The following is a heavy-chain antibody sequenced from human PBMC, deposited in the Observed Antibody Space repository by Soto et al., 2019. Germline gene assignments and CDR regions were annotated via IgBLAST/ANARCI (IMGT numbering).Heavy chain of an antibody. CDR3: VKQAHGLDGVAFDY. CDR2: VSTSGRST. V-gene: IGHV3-64D*06. CDR1: GFIFSEST. Sequence: GGSLRLSCSASGFIFSESTIYWVRQVPGKGLEAISAVSTSGRSTYYADSVKDRFTISRDNSKNTLFLQMGSLRPEDTAIYYCVKQAHGLDGVAFDYWGRGTQVTVYS. J-gene: IGHJ4*02. D-gene: IGHD2-15*01.